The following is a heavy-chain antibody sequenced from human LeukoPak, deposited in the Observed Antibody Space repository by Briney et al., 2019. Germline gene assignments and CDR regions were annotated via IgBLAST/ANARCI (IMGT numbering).Heavy chain of an antibody. CDR3: AKDYYDSSGYVPPDAFDI. V-gene: IGHV3-23*01. Sequence: GGSLRLSCAASGFTFSSYAMSWVRQAPGKGLEWVSAISGSGGSTYYADSVKGRFTISRDNSKNTLYPQMNSLRAEDTAVYYCAKDYYDSSGYVPPDAFDIWGQGTMVTVSS. CDR2: ISGSGGST. D-gene: IGHD3-22*01. CDR1: GFTFSSYA. J-gene: IGHJ3*02.